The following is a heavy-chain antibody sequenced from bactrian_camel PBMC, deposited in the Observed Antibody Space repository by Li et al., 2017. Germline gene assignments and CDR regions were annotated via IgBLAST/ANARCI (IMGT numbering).Heavy chain of an antibody. CDR1: GYTKIDYS. CDR2: LDSDGST. J-gene: IGHJ4*01. Sequence: HVQLVESGGGSVQTGGSLRLSCVISGYTKIDYSLAWFRQAPGKRREGIASLDSDGSTNYDNSVQGRFTISKDDAKNTLYLQMNDLEPEDTGMYYCAADHWCRGHIVEVRSYSWGPGTQVTVS. V-gene: IGHV3S53*01. D-gene: IGHD1*01. CDR3: AADHWCRGHIVEVRSYS.